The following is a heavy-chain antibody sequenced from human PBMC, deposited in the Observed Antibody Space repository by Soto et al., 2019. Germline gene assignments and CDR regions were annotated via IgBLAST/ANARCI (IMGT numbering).Heavy chain of an antibody. CDR2: INAGNGNT. D-gene: IGHD3-9*01. J-gene: IGHJ6*03. CDR1: GYTFTSYA. Sequence: GASVKVSCKASGYTFTSYAMHWARQAPGQRLEWMGWINAGNGNTKYSQKFQGRVTITRDTSASTAYMELSSLRSEDTAVYYCARDILTGYSGRWGMDVWGKGTTVTVSS. CDR3: ARDILTGYSGRWGMDV. V-gene: IGHV1-3*01.